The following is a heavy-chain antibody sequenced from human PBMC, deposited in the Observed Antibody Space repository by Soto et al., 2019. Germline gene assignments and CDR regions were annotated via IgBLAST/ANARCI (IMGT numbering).Heavy chain of an antibody. V-gene: IGHV1-3*01. CDR1: GYTFNRYA. J-gene: IGHJ4*01. Sequence: QVKLVQSAAEVREPGASVKVSCKASGYTFNRYAMHWVRQAPGQSLEWMGWINAGSGTSVYSEKFLGRVSFNRDTSASTAYMELRSLGSGDTAVYYCARERGNSGTFDYWGQGTLVTVSS. CDR3: ARERGNSGTFDY. CDR2: INAGSGTS. D-gene: IGHD1-1*01.